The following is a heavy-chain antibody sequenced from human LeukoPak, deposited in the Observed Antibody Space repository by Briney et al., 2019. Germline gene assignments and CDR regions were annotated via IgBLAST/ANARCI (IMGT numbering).Heavy chain of an antibody. Sequence: PGGSLRLSCAASGFIFSSHAMSWVRPAPGKGLEWVSSISSSGHSTYYAESVKGRFTISRDSSKNTLYLQMNSLRAEDTAVYYCAKDGLPSVLGALGHFDYWGQGTLVTVSS. CDR3: AKDGLPSVLGALGHFDY. D-gene: IGHD3-16*01. CDR2: ISSSGHST. CDR1: GFIFSSHA. V-gene: IGHV3-23*01. J-gene: IGHJ4*02.